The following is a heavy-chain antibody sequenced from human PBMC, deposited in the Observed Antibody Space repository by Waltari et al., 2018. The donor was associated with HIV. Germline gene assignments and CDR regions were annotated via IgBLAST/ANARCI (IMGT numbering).Heavy chain of an antibody. V-gene: IGHV4-59*01. J-gene: IGHJ5*02. CDR2: IYYTGHT. Sequence: QVQLQESGPGLVKPSETLSLTCTVYGGAITSYFGTWIRQPPGKGLEWIGYIYYTGHTDYNPSLKSRVTMSVDASKNQFSLYLNSVTAADTAVYFCARGRQSDWAGELDPWGQGILVTISS. CDR1: GGAITSYF. CDR3: ARGRQSDWAGELDP. D-gene: IGHD2-21*02.